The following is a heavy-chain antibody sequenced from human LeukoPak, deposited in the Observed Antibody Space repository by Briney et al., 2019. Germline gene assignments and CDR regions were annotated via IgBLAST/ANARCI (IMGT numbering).Heavy chain of an antibody. J-gene: IGHJ4*02. CDR3: TTDLYYDYVWGSYRHFEY. Sequence: PGGSLRLSCAASGFTFRNAWMIWVRQAPGKGLEWVGRIKSKTDGGTTDYAAPVKGRFTISRDDSKNTLYLQMDSLKTEDTTVYYCTTDLYYDYVWGSYRHFEYWGQGTLVTDSS. V-gene: IGHV3-15*01. D-gene: IGHD3-16*02. CDR1: GFTFRNAW. CDR2: IKSKTDGGTT.